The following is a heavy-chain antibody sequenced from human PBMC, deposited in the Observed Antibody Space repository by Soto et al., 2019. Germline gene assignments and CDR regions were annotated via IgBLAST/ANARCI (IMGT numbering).Heavy chain of an antibody. CDR3: ARERHSGNSGSTALDY. CDR2: IWYDGSNK. V-gene: IGHV3-33*01. CDR1: GFTFSSYG. D-gene: IGHD5-12*01. J-gene: IGHJ4*02. Sequence: GGSLRLSCAASGFTFSSYGMHWVRQAPGKGLEWVAVIWYDGSNKYYADSVKGRFTISRDNSKNTLYLQMNSLRAEDTAVYYCARERHSGNSGSTALDYWGQGTLVTVSS.